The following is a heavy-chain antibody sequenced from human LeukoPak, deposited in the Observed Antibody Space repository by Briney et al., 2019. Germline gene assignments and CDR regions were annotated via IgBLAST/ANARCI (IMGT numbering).Heavy chain of an antibody. D-gene: IGHD3-9*01. CDR2: IYYSGST. J-gene: IGHJ4*02. CDR3: ARTLVSQLTDY. CDR1: GGSISSGGYY. Sequence: PSETLSLTCTVSGGSISSGGYYWNWIRQHPGKGLEWIGYIYYSGSTYYNPSLKSRVTISVDTSKNQFSLKLSSVTAADTAVYYCARTLVSQLTDYWGQGTLVTVSS. V-gene: IGHV4-31*03.